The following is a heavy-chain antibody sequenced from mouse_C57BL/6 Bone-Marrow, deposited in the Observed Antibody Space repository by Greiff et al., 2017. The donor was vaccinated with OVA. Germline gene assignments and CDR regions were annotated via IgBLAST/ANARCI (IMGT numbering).Heavy chain of an antibody. CDR3: TTRRTTGPY. D-gene: IGHD1-1*01. J-gene: IGHJ3*01. V-gene: IGHV14-4*01. Sequence: EVQLQQSGAELVRPGASVKLSCTASGFNIKDDYMHWVKQRPEQGLEWIGWIDPENGDTEYASKFQGKATITADTSSNTAYLQLRSLTSEDTAVYYCTTRRTTGPYWGQGTLVTVSA. CDR1: GFNIKDDY. CDR2: IDPENGDT.